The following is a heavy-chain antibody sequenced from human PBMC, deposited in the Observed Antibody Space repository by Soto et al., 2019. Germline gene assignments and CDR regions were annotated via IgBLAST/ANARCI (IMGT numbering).Heavy chain of an antibody. CDR3: ACLAWFGDPVPPFDC. J-gene: IGHJ4*02. Sequence: GSPRLSCAASGFTFSTYAMAWVRQAPGKGLEWVSGISGSAVSTNHADSVKGRFIISRDNSKNMVYLQMNSLRAEDTAVYYCACLAWFGDPVPPFDCWGQGTVVTSPQ. CDR1: GFTFSTYA. CDR2: ISGSAVST. D-gene: IGHD3-10*01. V-gene: IGHV3-23*01.